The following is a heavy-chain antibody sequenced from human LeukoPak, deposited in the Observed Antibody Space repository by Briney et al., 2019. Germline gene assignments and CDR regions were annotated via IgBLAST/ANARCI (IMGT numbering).Heavy chain of an antibody. CDR1: GFTFRSYS. CDR3: ARVLYDSSARGNHFDY. V-gene: IGHV3-21*01. D-gene: IGHD3-22*01. Sequence: GGSLRLSCAASGFTFRSYSMNWVRQAPGKGLEWVSSISSSGSYIYYADSVKGRFTISRDNAKNSLYLQVNSLRADDTAVYYCARVLYDSSARGNHFDYWGQGTLVTVSS. J-gene: IGHJ4*02. CDR2: ISSSGSYI.